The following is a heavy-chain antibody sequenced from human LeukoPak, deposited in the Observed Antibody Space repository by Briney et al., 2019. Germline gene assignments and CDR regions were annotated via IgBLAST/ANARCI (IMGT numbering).Heavy chain of an antibody. V-gene: IGHV4-34*01. D-gene: IGHD6-13*01. J-gene: IGHJ4*02. CDR1: GGSFSGYY. Sequence: SETLSLTCAVYGGSFSGYYWSWIRQPPGKGLEWIGEINHSGSTNYNPSLKSRVTISVDTSKNQFSLRLSSVTAADTAVYYCARGGRSSPLGYWGQGTLVTVSS. CDR2: INHSGST. CDR3: ARGGRSSPLGY.